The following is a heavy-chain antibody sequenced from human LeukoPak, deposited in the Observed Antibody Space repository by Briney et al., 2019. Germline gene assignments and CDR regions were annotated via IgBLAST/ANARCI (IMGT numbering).Heavy chain of an antibody. J-gene: IGHJ4*02. CDR1: GGTFSSYA. V-gene: IGHV1-69*06. CDR3: ARTPAQSFDWLSTSYYFDC. CDR2: IIPIFGTA. D-gene: IGHD3-9*01. Sequence: SVKVSCKASGGTFSSYAISWVRQAPGQGLEWMGGIIPIFGTANYAQKFQGRVTITADKSTSTAYMELSSLRSEDTAVYYCARTPAQSFDWLSTSYYFDCWGQGTLVTVSS.